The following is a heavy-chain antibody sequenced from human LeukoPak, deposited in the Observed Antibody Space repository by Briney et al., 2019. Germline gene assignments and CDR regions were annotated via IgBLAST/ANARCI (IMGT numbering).Heavy chain of an antibody. CDR2: ITSSSTTI. CDR3: AKDGYDSSGHKD. J-gene: IGHJ4*02. D-gene: IGHD3-22*01. Sequence: GGSLRLSCATSGFTFSNYNMNWVRQAPGKGLEWVSYITSSSTTIYYADSVKGRFTISRDNAKNSLYLQMNSLRAEDTAVYYCAKDGYDSSGHKDWGQGTLVTVSS. V-gene: IGHV3-48*04. CDR1: GFTFSNYN.